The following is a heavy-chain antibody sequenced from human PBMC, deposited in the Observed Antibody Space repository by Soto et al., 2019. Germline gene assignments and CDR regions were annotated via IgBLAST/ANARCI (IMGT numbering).Heavy chain of an antibody. CDR3: ARDARRYDFWSGYLARRENWFDP. Sequence: GASVKVSCKASGYTFTGYYMHWVRQAPGQGLEWMGWINPNSGGTNYAQKFQGWVTMTRDTSISTAYMELSRLRSDDTAVYYCARDARRYDFWSGYLARRENWFDPGGQGTLVXVSS. CDR1: GYTFTGYY. V-gene: IGHV1-2*04. CDR2: INPNSGGT. D-gene: IGHD3-3*01. J-gene: IGHJ5*02.